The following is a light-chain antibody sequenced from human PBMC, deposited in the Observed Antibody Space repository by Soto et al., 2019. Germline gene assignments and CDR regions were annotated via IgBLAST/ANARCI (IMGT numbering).Light chain of an antibody. CDR1: QSVTTN. Sequence: EVVMTQSPATLSVSPGERVTFSCRASQSVTTNLAWYQHKPGQSPRLLISDASTGASGIPPKFSGSGSGTEFTLPIDRLQSEDFAVYYCQQYDRWTVTFGGGTKVEIK. V-gene: IGKV3-15*01. CDR2: DAS. CDR3: QQYDRWTVT. J-gene: IGKJ4*01.